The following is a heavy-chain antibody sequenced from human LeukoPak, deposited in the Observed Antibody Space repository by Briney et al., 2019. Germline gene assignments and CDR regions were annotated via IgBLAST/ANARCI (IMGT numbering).Heavy chain of an antibody. CDR1: GYTFSSYD. J-gene: IGHJ6*03. CDR2: MNPNSGGT. D-gene: IGHD6-6*01. Sequence: GASVKVSCKASGYTFSSYDINWVRQATGQGLEWMGWMNPNSGGTNYAQKFQGRVTMTRDTSISTAYMELSRLRSDDTAVYYCARRIAARRDYYYYYMDVWGKGTTVTVSS. CDR3: ARRIAARRDYYYYYMDV. V-gene: IGHV1-2*02.